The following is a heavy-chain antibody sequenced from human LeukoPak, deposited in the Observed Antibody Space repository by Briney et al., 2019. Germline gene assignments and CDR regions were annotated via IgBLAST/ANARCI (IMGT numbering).Heavy chain of an antibody. CDR1: GGSFSGYY. CDR2: INHSGST. J-gene: IGHJ4*02. V-gene: IGHV4-34*01. Sequence: SETLSLTCAVYGGSFSGYYWSWIRQPPGKGLEWIGEINHSGSTNYNPSLKSRVTISVDTSKNQFSLKLSSVTAADMAVYYCAGRRWVFDYWGQGTLVTVSS. CDR3: AGRRWVFDY. D-gene: IGHD6-13*01.